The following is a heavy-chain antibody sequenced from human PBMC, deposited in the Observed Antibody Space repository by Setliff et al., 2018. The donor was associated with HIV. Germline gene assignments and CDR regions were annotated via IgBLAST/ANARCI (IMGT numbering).Heavy chain of an antibody. D-gene: IGHD2-8*01. J-gene: IGHJ3*02. CDR2: IIPNSGGT. CDR1: GYTFTGYY. V-gene: IGHV1-2*06. CDR3: ATKPYCTNGVCLDAFDI. Sequence: ASVKVSCKASGYTFTGYYVHWVRQAPGQGLEWMGRIIPNSGGTNYAQKFQGRVTRTRDTSISTAYMELTRLRSDDTAVYYCATKPYCTNGVCLDAFDIWGQGTRVTVSS.